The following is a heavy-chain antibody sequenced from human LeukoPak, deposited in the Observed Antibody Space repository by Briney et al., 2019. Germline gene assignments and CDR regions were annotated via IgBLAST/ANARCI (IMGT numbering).Heavy chain of an antibody. CDR1: GFTFSSYW. D-gene: IGHD3-3*01. V-gene: IGHV3-74*01. CDR3: ARGRYDFWSGYEGPPDY. J-gene: IGHJ4*02. CDR2: INSDGSST. Sequence: GGSLRLSCAASGFTFSSYWMHWVRQAPGKGLVWVSRINSDGSSTSYADSVKGRFTISRDNAKNTLYLQMNSLRAEDTAVYYCARGRYDFWSGYEGPPDYWGQGTLVTVSS.